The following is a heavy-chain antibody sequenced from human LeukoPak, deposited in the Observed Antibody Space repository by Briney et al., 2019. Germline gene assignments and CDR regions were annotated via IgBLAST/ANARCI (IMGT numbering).Heavy chain of an antibody. D-gene: IGHD3-10*01. CDR1: GFTFSSYG. J-gene: IGHJ4*02. Sequence: PGRSLRLSCAASGFTFSSYGMHWVCQAPGKGLEWVAVISYDGSNKYYADSVKGRFTISRDNSKNTLYLQMNSLRAEDTAVYYCAKDQRRYYYGSGSYYPPDYWGQGTLVTVSS. CDR2: ISYDGSNK. CDR3: AKDQRRYYYGSGSYYPPDY. V-gene: IGHV3-30*18.